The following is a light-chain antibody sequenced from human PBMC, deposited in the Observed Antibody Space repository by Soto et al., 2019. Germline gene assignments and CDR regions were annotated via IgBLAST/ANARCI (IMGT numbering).Light chain of an antibody. CDR3: QQYGSSGT. V-gene: IGKV3-11*01. J-gene: IGKJ1*01. Sequence: EIVLTQSPATLSLSPGERATLSCRASQSVSSYLAWYQQKPGKAPRLLIYDASNGATGIPARFSGSGSGTDFTLTISRLEPEDFAVYYCQQYGSSGTFGQGTKVDIK. CDR1: QSVSSY. CDR2: DAS.